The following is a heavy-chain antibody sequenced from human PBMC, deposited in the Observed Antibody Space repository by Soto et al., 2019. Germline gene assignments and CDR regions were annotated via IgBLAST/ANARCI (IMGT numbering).Heavy chain of an antibody. CDR2: ISGSGGST. J-gene: IGHJ4*02. Sequence: GESLKISCAASGFTFSSYAMSWVRQAPGKGLEWVSAISGSGGSTYYADSVKGRFTISRDNSKNTLYLQMNSLRAEDTAVYYCAKWASPQLGGAETDYWGQGTLVTVSS. CDR1: GFTFSSYA. D-gene: IGHD5-18*01. V-gene: IGHV3-23*01. CDR3: AKWASPQLGGAETDY.